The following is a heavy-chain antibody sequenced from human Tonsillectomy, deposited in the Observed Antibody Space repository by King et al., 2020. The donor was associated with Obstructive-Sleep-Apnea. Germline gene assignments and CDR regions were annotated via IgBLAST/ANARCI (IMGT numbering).Heavy chain of an antibody. CDR1: GFTFSDYY. Sequence: VQLVESGGGLVKPGGSLRLSCAASGFTFSDYYMSWIRQAPGKGLEWVSYISMSGSTIYYADSVKGRFTISRYNAKNSLYLQMNSLRAEDTAVYYCARDWGGRHRANDYYYYGMDVWGQGTTVTVSS. V-gene: IGHV3-11*01. CDR3: ARDWGGRHRANDYYYYGMDV. J-gene: IGHJ6*02. CDR2: ISMSGSTI. D-gene: IGHD2-21*01.